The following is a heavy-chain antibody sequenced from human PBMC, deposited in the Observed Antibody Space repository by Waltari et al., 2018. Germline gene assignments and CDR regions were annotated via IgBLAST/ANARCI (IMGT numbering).Heavy chain of an antibody. CDR1: GGSISSSSYY. CDR2: IYYSGRT. CDR3: ARQEGHTYYDFWSGYYNGRYFDY. Sequence: QLQLQESGPGLVKPSETLSLTCTVSGGSISSSSYYWGWIRQPPGKGLEWIGSIYYSGRTYYNPSLKSRGTISVDTSKNQFSLKLSSVTAADTAVYYCARQEGHTYYDFWSGYYNGRYFDYWGQGTLVTVSS. J-gene: IGHJ4*02. D-gene: IGHD3-3*01. V-gene: IGHV4-39*01.